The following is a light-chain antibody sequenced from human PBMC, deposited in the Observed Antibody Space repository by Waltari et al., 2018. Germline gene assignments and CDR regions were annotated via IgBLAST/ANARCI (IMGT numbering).Light chain of an antibody. CDR1: QTIGNL. J-gene: IGKJ4*01. V-gene: IGKV1-39*01. Sequence: DIQMTQSPSSLSASVGDRVTITCRASQTIGNLLNWYQQKTGRAPKRLIYAASTLQSGVPSRCSGTGSGTDFSLPISSLQPEDFATYYCQQSYSVPPVTFGGGTKVE. CDR3: QQSYSVPPVT. CDR2: AAS.